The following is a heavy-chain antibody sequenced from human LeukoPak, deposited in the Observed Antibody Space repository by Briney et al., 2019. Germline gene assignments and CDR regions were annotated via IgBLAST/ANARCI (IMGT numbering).Heavy chain of an antibody. CDR2: ISAYNGNT. CDR1: GYTFTRYS. CDR3: ARDLAVVYYGSGSLDY. J-gene: IGHJ4*02. D-gene: IGHD3-10*01. Sequence: ASVKVSCKASGYTFTRYSIRCVRQAPGQGLEWMGWISAYNGNTNYAQQLQGRVTMTTDTSTSTAYMELRRLRSGDTAGYNFARDLAVVYYGSGSLDYWGQGTLVTVSS. V-gene: IGHV1-18*01.